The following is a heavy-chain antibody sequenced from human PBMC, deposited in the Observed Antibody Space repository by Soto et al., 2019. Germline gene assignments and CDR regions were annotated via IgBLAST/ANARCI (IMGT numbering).Heavy chain of an antibody. D-gene: IGHD2-15*01. CDR1: GGSFSGYY. J-gene: IGHJ6*02. Sequence: SETLSLTWAVYGGSFSGYYWSWIRQPPGKGLEWIGYIYYRGSTNYNPSPESRLTRSMNTSKNQFPLKLSSVTAADTAVYYCARHFSGGVGHYYFGLDVWGQGTPVTVSS. V-gene: IGHV4-59*01. CDR2: IYYRGST. CDR3: ARHFSGGVGHYYFGLDV.